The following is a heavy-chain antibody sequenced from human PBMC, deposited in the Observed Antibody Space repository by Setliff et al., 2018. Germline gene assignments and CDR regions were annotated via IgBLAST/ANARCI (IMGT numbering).Heavy chain of an antibody. D-gene: IGHD6-13*01. CDR2: INGDGSIT. CDR3: LVAYTSSWYSSGFDP. Sequence: GGSLRLSCAASGLTFTSKWMHWVRQAPGKGLVWLSRINGDGSITSYADSVRGRFTISRDSSKNTLYLQMNSLRLEDTAVYYCLVAYTSSWYSSGFDPWGQGTLVTVSS. V-gene: IGHV3-74*01. J-gene: IGHJ5*02. CDR1: GLTFTSKW.